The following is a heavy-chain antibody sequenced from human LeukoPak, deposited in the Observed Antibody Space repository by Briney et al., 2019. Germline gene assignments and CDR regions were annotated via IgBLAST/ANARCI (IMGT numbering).Heavy chain of an antibody. CDR2: IYNSGST. Sequence: PSETLSLTCTVSGGSISSSTYYWGWIRQPPGKGLKWIGSIYNSGSTYYNPSLKSRVTISVDTSKNQFSLKLSSVTAADTAVYYCANVKPTNYFDYWGQGTLVTVSS. D-gene: IGHD3-16*02. J-gene: IGHJ4*02. V-gene: IGHV4-39*01. CDR1: GGSISSSTYY. CDR3: ANVKPTNYFDY.